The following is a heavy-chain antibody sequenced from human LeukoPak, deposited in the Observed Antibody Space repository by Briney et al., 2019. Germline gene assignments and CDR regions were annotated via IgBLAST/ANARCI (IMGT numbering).Heavy chain of an antibody. Sequence: ASVKVSCKASGYTFTGYYMHWVRQAPGQGLEWMGRINPNRGGTNYAQKFQGRVTMTRDTSISTAYMELSRLRSDDTAVYYCARAIMIGDAFDIWGQGTMVTVSS. CDR1: GYTFTGYY. CDR2: INPNRGGT. D-gene: IGHD3-22*01. J-gene: IGHJ3*02. V-gene: IGHV1-2*06. CDR3: ARAIMIGDAFDI.